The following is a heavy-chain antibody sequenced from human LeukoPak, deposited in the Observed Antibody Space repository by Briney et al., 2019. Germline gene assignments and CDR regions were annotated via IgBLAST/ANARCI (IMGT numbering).Heavy chain of an antibody. CDR3: ARLYANYFDY. J-gene: IGHJ4*02. Sequence: GGSLRPSCAASGFTFSSYWMHWVRQAPGKGLEWVSAISGSGGSTYYADSVKGRFTISRDNSKNTLYLQMNSLRAEDTAVYYCARLYANYFDYWGQGTLVTVSS. V-gene: IGHV3-23*01. CDR1: GFTFSSYW. D-gene: IGHD2-8*01. CDR2: ISGSGGST.